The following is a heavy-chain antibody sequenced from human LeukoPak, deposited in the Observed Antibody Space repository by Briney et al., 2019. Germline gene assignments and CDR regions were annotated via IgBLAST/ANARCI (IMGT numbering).Heavy chain of an antibody. CDR2: IYSGGNT. CDR1: GFTVSINS. V-gene: IGHV3-53*01. D-gene: IGHD4-17*01. Sequence: GGSLRLSCTVSGFTVSINSMSWVRQAPGKGLEWVSFIYSGGNTHYSDSVKGRFTISRDNSKNTLYLQMNSLSAEDTAVSYCARRAGEYSHPYDYWGQGTLVTVSS. CDR3: ARRAGEYSHPYDY. J-gene: IGHJ4*02.